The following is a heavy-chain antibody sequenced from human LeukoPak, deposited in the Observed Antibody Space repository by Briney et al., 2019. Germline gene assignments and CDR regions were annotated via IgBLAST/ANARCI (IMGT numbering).Heavy chain of an antibody. Sequence: SETLSLTCTVSGGSISSYYWSWIRQPPGKGLEWIGYIYYSGSTNYNPFLKSRVTISVDTSKNQFSLKLSSVTAADTAVYYCARGGSSSWYGGYFDYWGQGTLVTVSS. CDR3: ARGGSSSWYGGYFDY. CDR1: GGSISSYY. D-gene: IGHD6-13*01. CDR2: IYYSGST. J-gene: IGHJ4*02. V-gene: IGHV4-59*01.